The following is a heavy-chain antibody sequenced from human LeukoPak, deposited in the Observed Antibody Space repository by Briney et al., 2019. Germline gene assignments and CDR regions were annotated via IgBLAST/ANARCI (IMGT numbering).Heavy chain of an antibody. Sequence: GGSLRLSCAASGFTFSSYSMNWVRQAPGKGLEWVSYISSSSSTIYYADSVKGRFTISRDNSKNTLYLQMNSLRAEDTAVYYCAKELRLGELSPPYYFDYWGQGTLVTVSS. J-gene: IGHJ4*02. CDR2: ISSSSSTI. V-gene: IGHV3-48*01. CDR3: AKELRLGELSPPYYFDY. D-gene: IGHD3-16*02. CDR1: GFTFSSYS.